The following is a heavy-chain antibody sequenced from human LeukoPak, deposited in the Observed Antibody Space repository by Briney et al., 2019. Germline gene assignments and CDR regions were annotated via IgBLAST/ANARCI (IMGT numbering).Heavy chain of an antibody. Sequence: GGSLRLSCADSGFTFRSYAMSWVRQAPGKGLEWVSAISGSGDITYYADSVKGRFTMSRDNFKNTLYLQMNSLRAEDTAVYYCAKVSRFAVVPAAMLDYWGQGIQVTVSS. V-gene: IGHV3-23*01. D-gene: IGHD2-2*01. J-gene: IGHJ4*02. CDR1: GFTFRSYA. CDR2: ISGSGDIT. CDR3: AKVSRFAVVPAAMLDY.